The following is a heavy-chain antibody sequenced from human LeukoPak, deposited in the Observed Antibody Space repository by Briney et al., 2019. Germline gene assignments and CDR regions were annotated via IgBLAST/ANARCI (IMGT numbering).Heavy chain of an antibody. CDR3: AITPHYDILTGYYYDAFDI. CDR2: INPSGGST. J-gene: IGHJ3*02. Sequence: ASVKVSCKASGYTFTSYYMHWVRQAPGQGLEWMGIINPSGGSTSYAQKFQGRVTMTRDTSTSTVYMELSSLRSEDTAVYYCAITPHYDILTGYYYDAFDIWGQGTMVTVSS. V-gene: IGHV1-46*01. D-gene: IGHD3-9*01. CDR1: GYTFTSYY.